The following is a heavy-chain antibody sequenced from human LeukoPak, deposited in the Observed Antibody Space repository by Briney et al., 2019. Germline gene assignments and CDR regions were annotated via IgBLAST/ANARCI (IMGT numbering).Heavy chain of an antibody. J-gene: IGHJ3*02. D-gene: IGHD3-10*01. CDR1: GFTFSSYM. Sequence: PGGSLRLSCAASGFTFSSYMMNWVRQAPGKGLEWVSSISSSSSYIYYADSVKGRFTISRDNAKNSLYLQMHSLRAEDTALYWCARDLMVRGVIRSPFDIWGQGTMVTVSS. CDR3: ARDLMVRGVIRSPFDI. CDR2: ISSSSSYI. V-gene: IGHV3-21*04.